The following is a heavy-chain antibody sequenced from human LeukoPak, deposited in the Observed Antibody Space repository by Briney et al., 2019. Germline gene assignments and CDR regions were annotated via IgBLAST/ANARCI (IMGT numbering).Heavy chain of an antibody. J-gene: IGHJ4*02. CDR3: AGGRGYCSGGSCYYFDY. D-gene: IGHD2-15*01. Sequence: GESLKISFKGSGYSFTSYWIGWVRQMPGKGLEWMGIIYPGDSDTRYSPSFQGQVTISADKSISTAYLQWSSLKASDTAMYYCAGGRGYCSGGSCYYFDYWGQGALVTVSS. CDR2: IYPGDSDT. V-gene: IGHV5-51*01. CDR1: GYSFTSYW.